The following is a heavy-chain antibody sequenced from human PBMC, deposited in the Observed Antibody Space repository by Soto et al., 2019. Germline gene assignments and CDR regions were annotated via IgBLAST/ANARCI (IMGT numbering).Heavy chain of an antibody. CDR3: AKDSQYYDFWSGYYAGSPTEYYYYYGMDV. D-gene: IGHD3-3*01. J-gene: IGHJ6*02. CDR2: ISYDGSNK. V-gene: IGHV3-30*18. CDR1: GFTFSSYG. Sequence: SLRLSCAASGFTFSSYGMHWVRQAPGKGLEWVAVISYDGSNKYYADSVKGRFTISRDNSKNTLYLQMNSLRAEDTAVYYCAKDSQYYDFWSGYYAGSPTEYYYYYGMDVWGQGTTVTVSS.